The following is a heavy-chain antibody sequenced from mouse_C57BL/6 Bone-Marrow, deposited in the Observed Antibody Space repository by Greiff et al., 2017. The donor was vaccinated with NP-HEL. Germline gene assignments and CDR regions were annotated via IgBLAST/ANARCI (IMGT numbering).Heavy chain of an antibody. D-gene: IGHD1-1*01. J-gene: IGHJ4*01. V-gene: IGHV5-6*01. CDR1: GFTFSSYG. CDR2: ISSGGSYT. CDR3: ARQGYGSSSYYYAMDY. Sequence: EVKLMESGGDLVKPGGSLKLSCAASGFTFSSYGMSWVRQTPDKRLEWVATISSGGSYTYYPDSVKGRFTISRDNAKNTLYLQMSSLKSEDTAMYYCARQGYGSSSYYYAMDYWGQGTSVTVSS.